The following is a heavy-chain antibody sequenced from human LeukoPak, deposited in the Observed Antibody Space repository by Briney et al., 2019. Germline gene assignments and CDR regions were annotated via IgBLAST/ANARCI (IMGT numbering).Heavy chain of an antibody. J-gene: IGHJ4*02. Sequence: GGSLRLSCAASGFTFSTYSMNWVRQAPGKGLEWVSFISSSGSYIYYADSVKGRFTISRDNAKNSLYLQMNSLRAEDTAVYYCARDLSSSSSCFDYWGQGTLVTVSS. CDR2: ISSSGSYI. CDR1: GFTFSTYS. D-gene: IGHD6-13*01. CDR3: ARDLSSSSSCFDY. V-gene: IGHV3-21*01.